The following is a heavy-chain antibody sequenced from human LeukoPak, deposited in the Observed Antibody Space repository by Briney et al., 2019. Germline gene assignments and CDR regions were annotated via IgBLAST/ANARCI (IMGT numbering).Heavy chain of an antibody. D-gene: IGHD3-16*01. CDR2: IYTSGST. CDR1: GGSISSYY. Sequence: SETLSPTCTVSGGSISSYYWSWIRQPAGKGLEWIGRIYTSGSTNYNPSLKSRVTISVDTSNNQFSLTMASVTAADTAVYYCARLPRGLIRSYWGQGTLVTVSS. V-gene: IGHV4-4*07. CDR3: ARLPRGLIRSY. J-gene: IGHJ4*02.